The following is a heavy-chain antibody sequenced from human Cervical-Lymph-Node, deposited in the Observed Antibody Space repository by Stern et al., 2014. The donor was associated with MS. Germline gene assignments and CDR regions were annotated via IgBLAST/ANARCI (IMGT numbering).Heavy chain of an antibody. CDR2: ISSSSSYT. Sequence: VQLVESGGGLVKPGGSLRLSCAASGFTFSDYYMSWIRQAPGKGLEWVSYISSSSSYTNYADSVKGRFTISRDNAKNSLYLQMNSLRAEDTAVYYCARLLGYDSSGLDYWGQGTLVTVSS. CDR3: ARLLGYDSSGLDY. J-gene: IGHJ4*02. CDR1: GFTFSDYY. D-gene: IGHD3-22*01. V-gene: IGHV3-11*06.